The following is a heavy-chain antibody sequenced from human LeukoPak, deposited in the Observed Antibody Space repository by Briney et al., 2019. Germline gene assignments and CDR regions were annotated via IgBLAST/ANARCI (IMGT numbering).Heavy chain of an antibody. V-gene: IGHV5-51*01. CDR3: ARRRYSSSSELDY. CDR1: GYSSTSYW. Sequence: GESLKISCKGSGYSSTSYWIGWVRQMPGKGLEWMGIIYPGDSDTRYSPSFQGQVTISADKSISTAYLQWSSLKASDTAMYYCARRRYSSSSELDYWGQGTLVTVSS. J-gene: IGHJ4*02. CDR2: IYPGDSDT. D-gene: IGHD6-6*01.